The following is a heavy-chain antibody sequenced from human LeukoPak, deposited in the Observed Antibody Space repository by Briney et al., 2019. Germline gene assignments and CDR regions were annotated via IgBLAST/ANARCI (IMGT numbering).Heavy chain of an antibody. CDR2: ITGNSNYI. D-gene: IGHD3-22*01. CDR3: ASSRYDSSGYYGIIGY. CDR1: GFTFSIYS. V-gene: IGHV3-21*01. Sequence: PGGSLRLSCAASGFTFSIYSINWVRQAPGKGLEWVSFITGNSNYIYYADSVKGRFTISRDNAKNSLYLQMNSLRVEDTAVYYCASSRYDSSGYYGIIGYWGQGTLVTVSS. J-gene: IGHJ4*02.